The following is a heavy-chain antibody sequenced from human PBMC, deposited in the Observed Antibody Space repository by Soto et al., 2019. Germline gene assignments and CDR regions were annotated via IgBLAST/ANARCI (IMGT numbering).Heavy chain of an antibody. CDR3: AREVDY. J-gene: IGHJ4*02. CDR1: GYSISSGYF. V-gene: IGHV4-38-2*01. CDR2: VYHTGSA. Sequence: SETLSLTCAVSGYSISSGYFWGWIRQPPGQGLESTGSVYHTGSAYYNPSLKSRVTISVDTSKNQFSLRLSSVTAADTAVYYCAREVDYCAQGTMVTVSS.